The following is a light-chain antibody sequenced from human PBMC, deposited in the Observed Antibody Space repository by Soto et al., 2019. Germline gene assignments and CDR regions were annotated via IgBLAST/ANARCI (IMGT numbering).Light chain of an antibody. J-gene: IGLJ2*01. CDR3: CSYAGGSTHVV. CDR1: SSDVVIYNL. V-gene: IGLV2-23*01. Sequence: QSALTQPASVSGSPGQSITISCTGTSSDVVIYNLVAWYQQHPGKVPRLVIYEGNKRPSGVSIRFSGSKSDNKASLTISGLQAEDEADYFCCSYAGGSTHVVFGAGTKVTVL. CDR2: EGN.